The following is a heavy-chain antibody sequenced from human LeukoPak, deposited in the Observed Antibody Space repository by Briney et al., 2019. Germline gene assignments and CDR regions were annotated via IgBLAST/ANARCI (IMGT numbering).Heavy chain of an antibody. CDR1: GFTFSSYA. Sequence: GGSLRLSCAASGFTFSSYAMHWVRQAPGKGLEWVAFIRYDGSNKYYADSVKGRFTISGDNSKNTLYLQMNSLRPEDTAIYYCSIFEITLIVVLNSWGQGTLVTVSS. CDR2: IRYDGSNK. V-gene: IGHV3-30*02. D-gene: IGHD3-22*01. J-gene: IGHJ4*02. CDR3: SIFEITLIVVLNS.